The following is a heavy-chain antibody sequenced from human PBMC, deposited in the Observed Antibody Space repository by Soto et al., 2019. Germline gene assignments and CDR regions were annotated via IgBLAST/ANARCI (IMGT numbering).Heavy chain of an antibody. V-gene: IGHV4-39*01. J-gene: IGHJ6*02. CDR3: ASGLRGQWMVTYYYGMDV. D-gene: IGHD6-19*01. CDR1: GGSISSSSYY. Sequence: ASETLSLTCTVSGGSISSSSYYWGWIRQPPGKGLEWIGSIYYSGSTYYNPSLKSRVTISVDTSKNQFSLKLSSVTAADTAVYYCASGLRGQWMVTYYYGMDVWGQGTMVTVSS. CDR2: IYYSGST.